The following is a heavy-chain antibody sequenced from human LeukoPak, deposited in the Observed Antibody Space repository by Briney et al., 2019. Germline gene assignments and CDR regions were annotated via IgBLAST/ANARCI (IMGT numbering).Heavy chain of an antibody. CDR1: GYTFTGYY. V-gene: IGHV1-2*02. Sequence: ASVKVSCKASGYTFTGYYIHWVRQAPGQGLEWMGWINPNSGDTNYAQKFQGRVTMTRDTSISTAYMELSRLRSDDTAVYYCAKGLQVPDYYYYYGMDVWGQGTTVTVSS. D-gene: IGHD4-11*01. CDR2: INPNSGDT. J-gene: IGHJ6*02. CDR3: AKGLQVPDYYYYYGMDV.